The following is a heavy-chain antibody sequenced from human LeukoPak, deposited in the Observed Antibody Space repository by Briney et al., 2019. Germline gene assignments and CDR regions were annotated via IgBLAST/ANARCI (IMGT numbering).Heavy chain of an antibody. CDR3: ARGEHQRLRSSMDV. V-gene: IGHV4-39*07. CDR2: IYYSGNT. J-gene: IGHJ6*03. D-gene: IGHD3-3*01. CDR1: GGSIRSTTYY. Sequence: SETLSLTCSVSGGSIRSTTYYWGWIRQPPGKGLEWIGSIYYSGNTYYNPSLKSRVTISVDTSKNQFSLKLSSVTAADTAVYYCARGEHQRLRSSMDVWGKGTTVTVSS.